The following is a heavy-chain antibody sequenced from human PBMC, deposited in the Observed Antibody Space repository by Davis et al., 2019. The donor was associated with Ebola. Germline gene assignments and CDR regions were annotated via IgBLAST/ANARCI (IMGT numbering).Heavy chain of an antibody. J-gene: IGHJ6*03. D-gene: IGHD3-10*01. Sequence: GESLKISCAASGFTFSSYSMNWVRQAPGKGLEWVSSISSSSSYIYYADSVKGRFTISRDNAKNSLYLQMNSLRAEDTAVYYCARDSSGGFGDNMDVWGKGTTVTVSS. CDR1: GFTFSSYS. CDR2: ISSSSSYI. CDR3: ARDSSGGFGDNMDV. V-gene: IGHV3-21*01.